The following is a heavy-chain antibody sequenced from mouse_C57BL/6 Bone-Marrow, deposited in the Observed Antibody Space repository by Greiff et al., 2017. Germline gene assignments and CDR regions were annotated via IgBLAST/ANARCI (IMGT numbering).Heavy chain of an antibody. Sequence: LQESGAELVRPGASVTLSCKASGYTFTDYEMHWVKQTPVHGLEWIGAIDPETGGTAYNQKFKGKAILTADKSSSTAYMELRSLTSEDSAVYYCTHDGYYVYFAYWGQGTLVTVSA. J-gene: IGHJ3*01. CDR1: GYTFTDYE. CDR3: THDGYYVYFAY. D-gene: IGHD2-3*01. CDR2: IDPETGGT. V-gene: IGHV1-15*01.